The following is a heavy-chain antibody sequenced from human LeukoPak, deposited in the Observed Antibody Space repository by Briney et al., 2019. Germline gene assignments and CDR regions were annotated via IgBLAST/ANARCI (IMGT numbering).Heavy chain of an antibody. CDR2: ISPYNGNT. J-gene: IGHJ4*02. CDR3: ARDKGSGIAAPTLSDY. V-gene: IGHV1-18*01. CDR1: GYTFISYG. Sequence: ASVKVSCKASGYTFISYGISWVRQAPGQGLQWMGWISPYNGNTNYVQKFQGRVTMTTDTSSSTAYMELRSLRSDDTAVYYCARDKGSGIAAPTLSDYWGQGTLVTVSS. D-gene: IGHD6-13*01.